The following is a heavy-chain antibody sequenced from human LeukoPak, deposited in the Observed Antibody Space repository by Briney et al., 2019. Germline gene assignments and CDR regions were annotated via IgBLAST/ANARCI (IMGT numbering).Heavy chain of an antibody. CDR3: ARGRYRGRWLQFDY. D-gene: IGHD5-24*01. CDR2: INHSGST. V-gene: IGHV4-34*01. J-gene: IGHJ4*02. Sequence: PSETLSLTCAVYGGSFSGYYWSWIRQPPGKGLEWIGEINHSGSTNYNPSLKSRVTISVDTSKNQSSLKLSSVTAADTAVYYCARGRYRGRWLQFDYWGQRTLVTVSS. CDR1: GGSFSGYY.